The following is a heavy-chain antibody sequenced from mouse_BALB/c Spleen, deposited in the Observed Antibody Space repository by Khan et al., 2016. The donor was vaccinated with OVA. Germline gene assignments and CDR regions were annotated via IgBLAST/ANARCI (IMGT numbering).Heavy chain of an antibody. CDR1: GYSITSGYG. CDR2: ISYSGST. Sequence: EVQLQESGPGLVKPSQSLSLTCTVTGYSITSGYGWNWIRQFPGNKLEWMGYISYSGSTNYNPSLKSRISITRDTSKNQFFLQLNTLTTEDTATYYRARTARIKYWGQGTTLTVSS. J-gene: IGHJ2*01. V-gene: IGHV3-1*02. D-gene: IGHD3-3*01. CDR3: ARTARIKY.